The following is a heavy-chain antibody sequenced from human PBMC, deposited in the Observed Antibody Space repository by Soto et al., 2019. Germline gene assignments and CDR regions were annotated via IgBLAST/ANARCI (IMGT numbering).Heavy chain of an antibody. CDR1: GFTFGSYA. J-gene: IGHJ6*02. D-gene: IGHD2-15*01. CDR3: ARTVVVAATPVYYYYYGMDV. CDR2: ISYDGRNK. Sequence: QVQLVESGGGVVQPGRSLRLSCAASGFTFGSYAMHWVRQAPVKGLEWVAVISYDGRNKYYADSVKGRFTISRDNSKNTLYLQMNSLRAEDTAVYYCARTVVVAATPVYYYYYGMDVWGQGTTVTVSS. V-gene: IGHV3-30-3*01.